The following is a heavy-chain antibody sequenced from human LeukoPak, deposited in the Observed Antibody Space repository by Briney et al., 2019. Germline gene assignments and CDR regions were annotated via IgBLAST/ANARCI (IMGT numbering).Heavy chain of an antibody. CDR2: IYSSGST. Sequence: SETLSLTCTVSGASVNSDNYYWSWIRQPPGKGLEWIGYIYSSGSTNYNPSLKSRVTLSVDTSKNLLSLKLSSVTTADTAVYYCARDPPWGATTPIVWGQGTMVTVSS. CDR3: ARDPPWGATTPIV. V-gene: IGHV4-61*01. D-gene: IGHD4-11*01. CDR1: GASVNSDNYY. J-gene: IGHJ3*01.